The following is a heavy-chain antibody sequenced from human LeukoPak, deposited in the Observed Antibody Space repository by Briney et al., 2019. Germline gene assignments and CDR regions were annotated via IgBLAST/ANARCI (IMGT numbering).Heavy chain of an antibody. Sequence: GASVKVSCKASGYTFTSYGISWVRQAPGQGLEWMGWISAYNGNTNYAQKLQGRVTMTTDASTSTAYMELRSLRSDDTAVYYCARGSEPYSSSSDFDYWGQGTLVTVSS. CDR3: ARGSEPYSSSSDFDY. CDR1: GYTFTSYG. CDR2: ISAYNGNT. V-gene: IGHV1-18*01. J-gene: IGHJ4*02. D-gene: IGHD6-6*01.